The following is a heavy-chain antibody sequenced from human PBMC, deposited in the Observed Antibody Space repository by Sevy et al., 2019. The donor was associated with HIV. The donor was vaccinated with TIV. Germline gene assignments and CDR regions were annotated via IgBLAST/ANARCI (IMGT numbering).Heavy chain of an antibody. Sequence: SETLSLPCTVSGGSITSLYWNWIRQPPGKGLEWIANIYYNGHIHYNPSLKSRVTFSLDTSKNQFSLRQSSVTAADTAMYYCAGENAWGRGYSWGQGTLVTVSS. CDR2: IYYNGHI. J-gene: IGHJ4*02. V-gene: IGHV4-59*08. CDR3: AGENAWGRGYS. D-gene: IGHD1-26*01. CDR1: GGSITSLY.